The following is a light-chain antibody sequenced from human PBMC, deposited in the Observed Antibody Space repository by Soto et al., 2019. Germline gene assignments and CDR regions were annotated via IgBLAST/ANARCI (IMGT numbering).Light chain of an antibody. CDR1: SSNIGSNT. J-gene: IGLJ1*01. Sequence: QSVLTQPPSASGTPGQRVTISCSGSSSNIGSNTVNWYQQLPGTAPKLLIYNNNQRPSGVPDQFSGSKSGTSASLAISGRQSAEEADYYCAAWDESLNGLVFGTGTKLTVL. CDR2: NNN. CDR3: AAWDESLNGLV. V-gene: IGLV1-44*01.